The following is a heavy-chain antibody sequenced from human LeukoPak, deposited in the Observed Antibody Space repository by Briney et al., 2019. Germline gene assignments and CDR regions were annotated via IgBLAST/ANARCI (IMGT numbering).Heavy chain of an antibody. Sequence: GGSLRLSCAASGFTFNRYAMNWVRQAPGKGLEWVSTISDSGDQTYSADPVKGRFTSSRDNSNNTLYLQMNSLRAEDTAVYYCARLKYTSSYYTWFDPWGQGTLVTVSS. D-gene: IGHD6-13*01. V-gene: IGHV3-23*01. CDR3: ARLKYTSSYYTWFDP. CDR1: GFTFNRYA. J-gene: IGHJ5*02. CDR2: ISDSGDQT.